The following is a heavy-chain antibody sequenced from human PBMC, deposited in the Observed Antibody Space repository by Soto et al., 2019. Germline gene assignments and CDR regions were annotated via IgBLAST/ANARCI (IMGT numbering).Heavy chain of an antibody. CDR1: GFTFSSYA. Sequence: GGSLRRSCAASGFTFSSYAMSWVRQAPGKGLEWVSAISGSGGSTYYADSVKGRFTISRDNSKNTLYLQMNSLRAEDTAVYYCANQYSYWEYSSGWYRLNNFGDWGQGTLVTVSS. V-gene: IGHV3-23*01. J-gene: IGHJ4*02. CDR3: ANQYSYWEYSSGWYRLNNFGD. CDR2: ISGSGGST. D-gene: IGHD6-19*01.